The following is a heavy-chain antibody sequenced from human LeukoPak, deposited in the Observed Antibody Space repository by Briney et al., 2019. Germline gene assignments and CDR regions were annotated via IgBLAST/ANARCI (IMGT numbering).Heavy chain of an antibody. V-gene: IGHV1-46*01. CDR1: GYTFTSYY. D-gene: IGHD3-22*01. CDR2: INPNDDTK. CDR3: ARDFRYYDSSADF. Sequence: ASVKVSCKASGYTFTSYYVYWVRRAPGQGLEWMGIINPNDDTKAYAQKFQGRVTMTRDTSTSTVYMELSSLRSEDTAVYYCARDFRYYDSSADFWGQGTLVTVSS. J-gene: IGHJ4*02.